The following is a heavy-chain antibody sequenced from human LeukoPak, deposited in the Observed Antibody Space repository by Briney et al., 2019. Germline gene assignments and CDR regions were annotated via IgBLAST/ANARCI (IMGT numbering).Heavy chain of an antibody. D-gene: IGHD3-22*01. CDR1: GFTFSSYS. J-gene: IGHJ3*02. CDR2: ISSSSSYI. CDR3: ARDGYYYDSSGYYQEAFDI. V-gene: IGHV3-21*01. Sequence: GGSLRLSCAASGFTFSSYSMNWVRQAPGKGLEWVSSISSSSSYIYYADSVKGRFTISRGNAKNSLYLQMNSLRAEDTAVYYCARDGYYYDSSGYYQEAFDIWGQGTMVTVSS.